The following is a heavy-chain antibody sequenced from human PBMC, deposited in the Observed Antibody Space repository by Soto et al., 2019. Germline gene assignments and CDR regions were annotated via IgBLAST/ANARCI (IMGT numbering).Heavy chain of an antibody. CDR1: GGSISSYY. CDR2: IYYSGST. Sequence: SETLSLTSTVSGGSISSYYWSLIRQPPGKGLEWIGYIYYSGSTNYNPSLESRVTISVDTSKNQFSLKLSSVTAADTAVYYCARLYGLDAFDIWGQGTMVTVSS. D-gene: IGHD4-17*01. CDR3: ARLYGLDAFDI. V-gene: IGHV4-59*01. J-gene: IGHJ3*02.